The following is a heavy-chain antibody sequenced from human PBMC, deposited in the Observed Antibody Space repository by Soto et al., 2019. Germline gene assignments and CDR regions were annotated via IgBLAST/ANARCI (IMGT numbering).Heavy chain of an antibody. CDR3: AREEIAAAGDWFDP. Sequence: PSETLSLTCTVSGGSVTSGCYYWSWIPQPPGKGLEWIGYIYYSGSTNYNPSLKSRVTISVDTSKNQFSLKLSSVTAADTAVYYCAREEIAAAGDWFDPWGQGTLVTVS. J-gene: IGHJ5*02. D-gene: IGHD6-13*01. CDR1: GGSVTSGCYY. V-gene: IGHV4-61*01. CDR2: IYYSGST.